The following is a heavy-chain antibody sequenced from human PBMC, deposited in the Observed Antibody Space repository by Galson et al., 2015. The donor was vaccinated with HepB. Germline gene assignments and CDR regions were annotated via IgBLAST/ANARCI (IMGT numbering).Heavy chain of an antibody. Sequence: SVKVSCKASGYTFTSYAMNWVRQAPGQGLEWMGWINTNTGNPTYAQGFTGRFVFSLDTSVSTAYLQISSLKAEDTAVYYCAREKGIAVAGTVLYYHYGMDVWGQGTTVTVSS. D-gene: IGHD6-19*01. CDR2: INTNTGNP. CDR1: GYTFTSYA. CDR3: AREKGIAVAGTVLYYHYGMDV. V-gene: IGHV7-4-1*02. J-gene: IGHJ6*02.